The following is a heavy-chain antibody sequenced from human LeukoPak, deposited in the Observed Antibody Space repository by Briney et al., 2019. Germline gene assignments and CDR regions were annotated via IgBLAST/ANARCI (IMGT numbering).Heavy chain of an antibody. CDR2: IYTSGST. V-gene: IGHV4-4*09. D-gene: IGHD3-3*01. Sequence: PPETLSLTCTVSGGSISSYYWSWIRQPPGKGLEWIGYIYTSGSTNYNPSLKSRVTISVDTSKNQFSLKLSSVTAADTAVYYCASASQYYDFWSGYHYYFDYWGQGTLVTVSS. CDR1: GGSISSYY. CDR3: ASASQYYDFWSGYHYYFDY. J-gene: IGHJ4*02.